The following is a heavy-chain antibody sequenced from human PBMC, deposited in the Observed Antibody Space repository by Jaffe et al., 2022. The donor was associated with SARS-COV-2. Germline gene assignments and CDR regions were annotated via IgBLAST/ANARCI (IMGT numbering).Heavy chain of an antibody. CDR2: ITRNGV. J-gene: IGHJ6*02. CDR3: IKDLIPGGMDV. Sequence: EVQLVESGGALVQPGRSLRLSCAVSGLSFEDYGMHWVRQGPGKGLEWVSGITRNGVGYADSVKGRFTISRDNAKNSLYLQMNSLRLDDTALYYCIKDLIPGGMDVWGQGTTVTVSS. V-gene: IGHV3-9*01. CDR1: GLSFEDYG.